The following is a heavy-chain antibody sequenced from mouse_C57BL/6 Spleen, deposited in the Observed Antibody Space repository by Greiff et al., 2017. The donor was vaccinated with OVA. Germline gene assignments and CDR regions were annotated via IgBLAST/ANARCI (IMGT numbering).Heavy chain of an antibody. Sequence: VQLQESGAELVRPGASVTLSCKASGYTFTDYEMHWVTQTPVHGLEWIGAIDPETGGTAYNQKFKGKAIRTADKSSSTAYMELRSLTSEDSAFYYCTRGGYYYGSSYYFDYWGQGTTLTVSS. D-gene: IGHD1-1*01. J-gene: IGHJ2*01. V-gene: IGHV1-15*01. CDR1: GYTFTDYE. CDR3: TRGGYYYGSSYYFDY. CDR2: IDPETGGT.